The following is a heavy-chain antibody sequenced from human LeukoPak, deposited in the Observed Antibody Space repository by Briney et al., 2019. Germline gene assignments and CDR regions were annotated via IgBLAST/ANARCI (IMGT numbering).Heavy chain of an antibody. Sequence: GGSLRLSCVASGFTFSSYAMGWFRQAPGKRPEWVSSLTDSGGTTYYVDSVKGRFTISRDNSKNTLYLHMNSLRAEDTAMYYCAKKRDAFDIWGQGTVVAVSS. D-gene: IGHD5-24*01. CDR2: LTDSGGTT. CDR3: AKKRDAFDI. V-gene: IGHV3-23*01. CDR1: GFTFSSYA. J-gene: IGHJ3*02.